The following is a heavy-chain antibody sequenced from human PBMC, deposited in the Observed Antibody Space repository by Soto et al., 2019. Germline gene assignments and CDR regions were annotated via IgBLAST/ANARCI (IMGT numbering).Heavy chain of an antibody. CDR1: GFTVSSNY. CDR2: IYSGGST. CDR3: AREAVNYYYGMDV. Sequence: EVQLVETGGGLIQPGGSLRLSCAASGFTVSSNYMSWVRQAPGKGLEWVSVIYSGGSTYYADSVKGRFTISRDNSKNTLYLQMNILRAEDTAVYYCAREAVNYYYGMDVWGQGTTVTVSS. D-gene: IGHD6-19*01. J-gene: IGHJ6*02. V-gene: IGHV3-53*02.